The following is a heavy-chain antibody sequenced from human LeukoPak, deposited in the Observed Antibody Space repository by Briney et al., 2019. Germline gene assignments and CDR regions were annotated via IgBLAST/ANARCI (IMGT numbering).Heavy chain of an antibody. CDR3: ARAGQQLVHDY. D-gene: IGHD6-13*01. CDR2: IKQDGSEK. Sequence: GGSLRLSCTGSGFTLSNYWMNWVRQAPGKGLEWVANIKQDGSEKYYMDSVKGRFTISRDNAKNSLYLQMNSLRAEDTAVYYCARAGQQLVHDYWGQGTLVTVSS. J-gene: IGHJ4*02. V-gene: IGHV3-7*01. CDR1: GFTLSNYW.